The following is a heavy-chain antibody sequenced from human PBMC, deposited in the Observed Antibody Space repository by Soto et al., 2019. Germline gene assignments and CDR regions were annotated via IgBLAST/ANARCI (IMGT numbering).Heavy chain of an antibody. CDR3: ARGSSGQYLLRGPFDF. CDR2: IYNSGST. D-gene: IGHD3-22*01. J-gene: IGHJ4*02. Sequence: QVQLQESGPGLLKPSGTLSLTCAVSGGSISSSNWWRWVRQPPGKGLEWIGEIYNSGSTNYNPSLKSRVTISVDQSKNQFSQKLSSVTAADTAVYYCARGSSGQYLLRGPFDFWGQGTLVTVSS. V-gene: IGHV4-4*02. CDR1: GGSISSSNW.